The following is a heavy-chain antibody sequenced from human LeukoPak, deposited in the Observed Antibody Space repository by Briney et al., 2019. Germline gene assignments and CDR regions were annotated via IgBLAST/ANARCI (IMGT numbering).Heavy chain of an antibody. CDR2: INPNSGGT. Sequence: ASVKVSCKATGYTFTGYYMHWVRQAPGQGLEWMGWINPNSGGTNYAQKFQGRVTMTRDTSISTAYMELSRLRSDDTAVYYCAREYCSSTSCPIFDPWGQGTLVTVSS. CDR3: AREYCSSTSCPIFDP. J-gene: IGHJ5*02. V-gene: IGHV1-2*02. CDR1: GYTFTGYY. D-gene: IGHD2-2*01.